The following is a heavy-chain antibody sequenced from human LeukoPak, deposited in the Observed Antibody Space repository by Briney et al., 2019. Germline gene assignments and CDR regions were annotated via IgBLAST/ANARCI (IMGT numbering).Heavy chain of an antibody. CDR1: GGSISTSNYY. D-gene: IGHD3-9*01. CDR2: IFYSGST. J-gene: IGHJ4*02. CDR3: ARLDRFDTGYSL. V-gene: IGHV4-39*07. Sequence: PSETLSLTCTVSGGSISTSNYYWGWIRQPPGKGLEWIGNIFYSGSTYYSPSLKSRVTISLDKSKNQFSLKLGSVTAADTAVYYCARLDRFDTGYSLWGQGTLVTVSS.